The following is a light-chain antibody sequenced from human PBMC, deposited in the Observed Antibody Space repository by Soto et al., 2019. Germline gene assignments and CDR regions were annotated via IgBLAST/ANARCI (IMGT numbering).Light chain of an antibody. CDR1: QDINTY. CDR3: QHYDNLLLT. Sequence: DIQMTQSPSSLSASVGDRVTITCQASQDINTYLNWYQQKPGKAPKLLIYDASKLETGVPSRFSGGGSGTDFTLTVTSLQPEDIATDFCQHYDNLLLTFGGGTKVELK. CDR2: DAS. V-gene: IGKV1-33*01. J-gene: IGKJ4*01.